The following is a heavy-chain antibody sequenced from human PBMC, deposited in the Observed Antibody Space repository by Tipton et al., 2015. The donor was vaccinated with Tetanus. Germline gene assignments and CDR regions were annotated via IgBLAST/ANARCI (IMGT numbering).Heavy chain of an antibody. D-gene: IGHD3-3*01. CDR2: IGHEGTPK. Sequence: GSLRLSCAASGFTFRSYAMSWVRQAPGLRLEWLAFIGHEGTPKLYAGSAKGRFTISRDYSKNTVFLDMSNLRAEDTALYYCAKDFEWSFDYWGQGTRVTVSS. CDR1: GFTFRSYA. V-gene: IGHV3-30*02. J-gene: IGHJ4*02. CDR3: AKDFEWSFDY.